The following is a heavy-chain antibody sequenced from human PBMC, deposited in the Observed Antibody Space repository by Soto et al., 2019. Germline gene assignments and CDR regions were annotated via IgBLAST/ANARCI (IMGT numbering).Heavy chain of an antibody. CDR1: GFTFSSYG. CDR3: AKGPYFDY. V-gene: IGHV3-30*18. J-gene: IGHJ4*02. Sequence: GGSLRLSCAASGFTFSSYGMHWVRQAPGKGLEWVAVISYNGSNKYYADSVKGRFTISRDNSKNTLYLQMNSLRAEDTAVYYCAKGPYFDYWGQGTLVTVSS. CDR2: ISYNGSNK.